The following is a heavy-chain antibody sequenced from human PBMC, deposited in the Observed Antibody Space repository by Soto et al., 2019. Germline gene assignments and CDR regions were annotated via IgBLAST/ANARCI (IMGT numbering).Heavy chain of an antibody. Sequence: SETLSLTCAVSGGSISSGGYYWSWIRQHPGKGLEWIGYIYYSGSTYYNPSLKSRVTISVDTSKNQFSLKLSSVTAADTAVYYCARGARYYYYGMDVWGQGTTVTVSS. CDR2: IYYSGST. J-gene: IGHJ6*02. V-gene: IGHV4-31*11. CDR1: GGSISSGGYY. CDR3: ARGARYYYYGMDV.